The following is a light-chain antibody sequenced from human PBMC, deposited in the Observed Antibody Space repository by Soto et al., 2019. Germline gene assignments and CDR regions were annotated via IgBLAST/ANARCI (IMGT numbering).Light chain of an antibody. V-gene: IGKV3-11*01. Sequence: EIVLTQSPATLSLSPGERATLSCRASQSVSRYLAWYQQKPGQAPRLLIYDASNGAIGIPARFSGSGSGTDFTLTISSLEPEDFAVYYCQQRSNWPLTFGGGTKVEIK. CDR2: DAS. J-gene: IGKJ4*01. CDR3: QQRSNWPLT. CDR1: QSVSRY.